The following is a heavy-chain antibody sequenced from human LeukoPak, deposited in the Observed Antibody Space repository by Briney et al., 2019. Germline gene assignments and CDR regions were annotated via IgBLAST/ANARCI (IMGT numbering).Heavy chain of an antibody. V-gene: IGHV3-7*01. J-gene: IGHJ4*02. CDR2: IKQDASEK. CDR3: AIKGSTFDY. CDR1: GFTFSTCW. Sequence: PGGSLRLSCAASGFTFSTCWMSWVRQAPGKGLEWVANIKQDASEKNYLDSVKGRFTISRDNAKNSLYLQMNSLRAEDTAVYYCAIKGSTFDYWGQGTLVTVSS.